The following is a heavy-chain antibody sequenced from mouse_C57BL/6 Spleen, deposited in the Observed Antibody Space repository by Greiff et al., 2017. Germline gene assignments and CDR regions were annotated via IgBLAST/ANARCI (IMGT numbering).Heavy chain of an antibody. J-gene: IGHJ3*01. CDR3: AREVVTDGVSY. Sequence: VQLQESGAELVRPGTSVKVSCKASGYAFTNYLIAWVKQRPGQGLEWIGVINPGSGGTNYNEKFKGKATLTADKSSSTAYMQLSSLTSEDSAVYFCAREVVTDGVSYWGQGTLVTVSA. V-gene: IGHV1-54*01. CDR1: GYAFTNYL. CDR2: INPGSGGT. D-gene: IGHD2-2*01.